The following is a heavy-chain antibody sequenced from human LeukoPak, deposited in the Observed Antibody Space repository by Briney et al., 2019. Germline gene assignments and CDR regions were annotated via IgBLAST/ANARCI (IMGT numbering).Heavy chain of an antibody. CDR2: ISYDGSNK. Sequence: PGRSLRLSCAASGFTFSSYGMHWVRQAPGKGLEWVAVISYDGSNKYYADSVKGRFTISRDNSKNTLFLQMSSLRAEDTAVYYCAMTLVGATSGPDYYFVSWGQGTLVTVSS. D-gene: IGHD1-26*01. J-gene: IGHJ4*02. V-gene: IGHV3-30*03. CDR1: GFTFSSYG. CDR3: AMTLVGATSGPDYYFVS.